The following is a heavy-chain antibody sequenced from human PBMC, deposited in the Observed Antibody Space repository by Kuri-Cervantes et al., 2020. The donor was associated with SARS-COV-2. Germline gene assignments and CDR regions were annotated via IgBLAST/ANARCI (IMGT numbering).Heavy chain of an antibody. CDR3: ARHIDDCGGDCQPNDGFDI. D-gene: IGHD2-21*01. V-gene: IGHV5-51*01. CDR1: GYSFTSYW. Sequence: GESLKISCKGSGYSFTSYWIGWVRQMPGKGLEWMGVIYPDDSDTRYSPSFQGQVTISADKSIRTAYLQWNSLKASDTVIYYCARHIDDCGGDCQPNDGFDIWGQGTMVTVSS. CDR2: IYPDDSDT. J-gene: IGHJ3*02.